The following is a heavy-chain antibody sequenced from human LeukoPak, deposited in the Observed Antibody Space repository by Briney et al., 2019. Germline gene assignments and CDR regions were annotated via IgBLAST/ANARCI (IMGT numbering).Heavy chain of an antibody. J-gene: IGHJ4*02. CDR1: GFTFSSHS. V-gene: IGHV3-21*01. Sequence: GGSLRLSCAASGFTFSSHSMNWVRQAPGKGLEWVSAISSSSSYIYYADSVKGRFTISRDNAKNSLYLQMNSLRAEDTAVYYCVRDGGVSGYDLLDYWGQGTLVTVSS. D-gene: IGHD5-12*01. CDR3: VRDGGVSGYDLLDY. CDR2: ISSSSSYI.